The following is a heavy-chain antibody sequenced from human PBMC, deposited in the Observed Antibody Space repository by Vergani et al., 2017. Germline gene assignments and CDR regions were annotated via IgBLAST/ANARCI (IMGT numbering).Heavy chain of an antibody. D-gene: IGHD6-19*01. CDR3: TTDGGIAVAGTDYYYGMDV. CDR1: GFTFSNAW. J-gene: IGHJ6*02. Sequence: EVQLVESGGGLVKPGGSLRLSCAASGFTFSNAWMSWVRQAPGKGLEWVGRIKSKTDGGTTDYAAPVKGRFTISRDDSKNTLYLQMNSLKTEDTAVYYCTTDGGIAVAGTDYYYGMDVWGQGTTVNVSS. V-gene: IGHV3-15*01. CDR2: IKSKTDGGTT.